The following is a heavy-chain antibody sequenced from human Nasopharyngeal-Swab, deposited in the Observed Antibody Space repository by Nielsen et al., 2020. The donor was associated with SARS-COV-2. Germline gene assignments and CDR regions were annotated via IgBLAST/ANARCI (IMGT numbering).Heavy chain of an antibody. J-gene: IGHJ4*02. CDR3: AHSPWYISSSGVGDFDY. Sequence: SGPTLVKPTQPLTLTCTFSGLSLSTSGVGVGWIRQPPGKALEWLALIYLNDDKRYSPSLKSRLTITKDTSKNQVVLTMPNIDPVDTATYYCAHSPWYISSSGVGDFDYWGQGTLVTVSS. D-gene: IGHD6-6*01. CDR1: GLSLSTSGVG. CDR2: IYLNDDK. V-gene: IGHV2-5*01.